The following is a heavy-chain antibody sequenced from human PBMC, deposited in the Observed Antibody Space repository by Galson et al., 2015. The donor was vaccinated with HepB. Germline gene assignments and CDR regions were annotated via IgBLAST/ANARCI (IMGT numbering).Heavy chain of an antibody. J-gene: IGHJ6*02. Sequence: SVKVSCKASGYTFTSYGISWVRQAPGQGLEWMGWISAYNGNTNYAQKLQGRVTMTTDTSTSTAYMELRSLRSDDTAVYYCARDYDYSNSPPPLPRPYYYYGMDVWGQGTTVTVSS. D-gene: IGHD4-11*01. CDR2: ISAYNGNT. V-gene: IGHV1-18*04. CDR3: ARDYDYSNSPPPLPRPYYYYGMDV. CDR1: GYTFTSYG.